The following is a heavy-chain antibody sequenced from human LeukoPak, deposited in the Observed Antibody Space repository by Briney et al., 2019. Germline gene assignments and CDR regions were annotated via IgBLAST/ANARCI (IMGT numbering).Heavy chain of an antibody. CDR1: GFTFSGSA. Sequence: HPGGSLRLSCAASGFTFSGSAMHWVRQSPGKGLEWVGRIRSKANDHATAYAASVRGRFTISGDDSKNTAYLQMNSLKTEDTAVYYCTRRLMTTVNDYWGQGTLVTVSS. V-gene: IGHV3-73*01. CDR3: TRRLMTTVNDY. CDR2: IRSKANDHAT. D-gene: IGHD4-17*01. J-gene: IGHJ4*02.